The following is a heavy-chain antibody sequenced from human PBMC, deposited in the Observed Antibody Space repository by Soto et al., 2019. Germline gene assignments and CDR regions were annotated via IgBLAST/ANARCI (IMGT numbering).Heavy chain of an antibody. V-gene: IGHV4-31*03. CDR3: ARDRGATIFDF. J-gene: IGHJ4*02. D-gene: IGHD5-12*01. Sequence: TLSLTCTVSGASISSGGYYWSWIRQHPGRGLEWIGYIFYTGGTFYTPSLRSRVTMSVDTSKNQFSLKLTSVTAADTAVYFCARDRGATIFDFWGRGTLVTVSS. CDR2: IFYTGGT. CDR1: GASISSGGYY.